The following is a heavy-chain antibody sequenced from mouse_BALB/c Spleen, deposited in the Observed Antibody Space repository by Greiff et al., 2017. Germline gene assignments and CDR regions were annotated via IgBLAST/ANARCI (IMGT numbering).Heavy chain of an antibody. CDR1: GFAFSSYD. D-gene: IGHD1-1*01. V-gene: IGHV5-12-1*01. CDR2: ISSGGGST. Sequence: EVKLVESGGGLVKPGGSLKLSCAASGFAFSSYDMSWVRQTPEKRLEWVAYISSGGGSTYYPDTVKGRFTISRDNAKNTLYLQMSSLKSEDTAMYYCARQGTTVVAPFFDYWGQGTTLTVSS. CDR3: ARQGTTVVAPFFDY. J-gene: IGHJ2*01.